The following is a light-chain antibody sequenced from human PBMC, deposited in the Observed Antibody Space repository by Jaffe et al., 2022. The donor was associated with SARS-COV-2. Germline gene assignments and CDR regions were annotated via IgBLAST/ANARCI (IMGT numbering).Light chain of an antibody. CDR2: KAS. CDR1: ENIISW. J-gene: IGKJ1*01. Sequence: DIQMTQSPSTLSASVGDRVTITCRASENIISWLAWYQQKPGKAPKLLIYKASSLESGVPSRFSGSGSGTEFTLTISNLQPDDFATYYCQQYNSYSRTFGQGTKVEIK. V-gene: IGKV1-5*03. CDR3: QQYNSYSRT.